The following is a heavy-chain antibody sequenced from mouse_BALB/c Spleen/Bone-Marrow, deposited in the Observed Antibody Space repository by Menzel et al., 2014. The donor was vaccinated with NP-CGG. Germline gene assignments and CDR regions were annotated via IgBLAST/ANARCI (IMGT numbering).Heavy chain of an antibody. CDR3: ARGYCYGSTYGWYFDV. V-gene: IGHV1-87*01. J-gene: IGHJ1*01. CDR1: AYTFTSYW. Sequence: QVQLKESGAELARPGASVKLSCKASAYTFTSYWMQWVKQRPGQGLEWIGAIYPGDGDTRYTQKFKGKATLTADKSSSTAYMQLSSLASEDSAVYCCARGYCYGSTYGWYFDVGGAGTTVTGSS. D-gene: IGHD1-1*01. CDR2: IYPGDGDT.